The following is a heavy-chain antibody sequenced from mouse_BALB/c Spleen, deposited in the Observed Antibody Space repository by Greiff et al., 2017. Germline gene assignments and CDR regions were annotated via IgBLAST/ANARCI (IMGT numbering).Heavy chain of an antibody. V-gene: IGHV5-17*02. CDR3: ANRGQGARDY. Sequence: EVHLVESGGGLVQPGGSRKLSCAASGFTFSSFGMHWVRQAPEKGLEWVAYISSGSSTIYYADTVKGRFTISRDNPKNTLFLQMTSLRSEDTAMYYGANRGQGARDYGGQGTSATASS. J-gene: IGHJ4*01. CDR2: ISSGSSTI. D-gene: IGHD3-3*01. CDR1: GFTFSSFG.